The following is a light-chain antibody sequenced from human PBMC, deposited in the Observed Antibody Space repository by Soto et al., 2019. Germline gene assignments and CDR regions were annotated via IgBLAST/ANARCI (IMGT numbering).Light chain of an antibody. CDR3: QKYGSSPFS. V-gene: IGKV1-5*01. CDR1: QSISRW. Sequence: DIQMTHSPATLSATVVYRVTIACLASQSISRWLTWYQQKPGKAPKLLIYEASSLESGVPSRFSGSGSGTDFTLTISRLEPEDFAVYYCQKYGSSPFSCGPGNKGDIK. CDR2: EAS. J-gene: IGKJ3*01.